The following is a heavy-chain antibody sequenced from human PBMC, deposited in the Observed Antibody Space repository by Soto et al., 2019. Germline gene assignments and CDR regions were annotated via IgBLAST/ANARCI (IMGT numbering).Heavy chain of an antibody. V-gene: IGHV4-34*01. D-gene: IGHD3-10*01. CDR3: ARLSLWYYGSGTYLRSSWFDP. Sequence: SETLSLTCAAYGGSFSGYYWSWIRQPPGKGLEWIGEINHSGSTNYNPSLKSRVTISVDTSKNQFSLKLSSVTAADTAVYYCARLSLWYYGSGTYLRSSWFDPWGQGTLVTVSS. J-gene: IGHJ5*02. CDR1: GGSFSGYY. CDR2: INHSGST.